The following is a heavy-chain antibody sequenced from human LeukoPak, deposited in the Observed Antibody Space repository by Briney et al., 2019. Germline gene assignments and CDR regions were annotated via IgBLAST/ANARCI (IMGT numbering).Heavy chain of an antibody. V-gene: IGHV4-39*01. CDR1: GGSISSSSYY. CDR3: AQLRYYYFDY. Sequence: SETLSLTCTVSGGSISSSSYYWGWIRQPPGKGLEWIGSLYYSGNTYYNPSLKSRVTISVDTSKNQFSLKLSSVTAADTSLYYCAQLRYYYFDYWGQGTLVTVSS. CDR2: LYYSGNT. J-gene: IGHJ4*02. D-gene: IGHD5-18*01.